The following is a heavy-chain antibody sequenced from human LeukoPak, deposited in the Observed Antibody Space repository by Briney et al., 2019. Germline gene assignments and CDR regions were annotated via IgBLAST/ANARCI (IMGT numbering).Heavy chain of an antibody. CDR3: AKDALYSGTYYFDY. CDR1: GFTFSSYG. Sequence: GGSLRLSCAASGFTFSSYGMHWVRQAPGKGLEWVAVISYDGNNKYYADSVKGRFTISRDNSKNTLYLEMNSLRAEDTAVYYCAKDALYSGTYYFDYWGQGTLVTVSS. CDR2: ISYDGNNK. D-gene: IGHD1-26*01. V-gene: IGHV3-30*18. J-gene: IGHJ4*02.